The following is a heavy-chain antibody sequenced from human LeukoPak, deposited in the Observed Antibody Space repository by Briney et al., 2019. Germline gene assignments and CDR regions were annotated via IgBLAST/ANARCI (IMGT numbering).Heavy chain of an antibody. Sequence: PGGSLRLSCAASGFTFSSYSMNWVRQAPGKGLEWVSSISSSSSYIYYADSVKGRFTIYRDNAKNSLYLQMNSLRAEDTAVYYCARGPGSSRYYYYMDVWGKGTTVTVSS. V-gene: IGHV3-21*01. J-gene: IGHJ6*03. CDR1: GFTFSSYS. CDR3: ARGPGSSRYYYYMDV. CDR2: ISSSSSYI. D-gene: IGHD6-6*01.